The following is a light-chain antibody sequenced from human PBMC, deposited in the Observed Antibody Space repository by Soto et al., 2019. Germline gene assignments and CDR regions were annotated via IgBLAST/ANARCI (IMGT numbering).Light chain of an antibody. Sequence: QSALTQPASVSGSPGQSITISCTGTSSDVGGYNYVSWFQQYPGKAPKLMIYDVSTRPSGVSNRFSGSKSGNTASLTISGLQAEDEADYYCSSYTTTYTYVFGTGTKLTVL. V-gene: IGLV2-14*01. CDR2: DVS. CDR1: SSDVGGYNY. CDR3: SSYTTTYTYV. J-gene: IGLJ1*01.